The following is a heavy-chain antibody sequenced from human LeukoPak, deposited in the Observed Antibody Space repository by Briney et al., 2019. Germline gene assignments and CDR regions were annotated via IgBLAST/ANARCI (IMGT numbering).Heavy chain of an antibody. D-gene: IGHD4-17*01. CDR1: GFTFSSYA. Sequence: GGSLRLSCAASGFTFSSYAVSWVRQAPGKGLEWVSAISGSGGSTYYADSVKGRFTISRDNSKNTLYLQMNSLRVEDTAVYFCAKDRDGTVSHPYFQDWGQGTLVTVSS. CDR2: ISGSGGST. J-gene: IGHJ1*01. V-gene: IGHV3-23*01. CDR3: AKDRDGTVSHPYFQD.